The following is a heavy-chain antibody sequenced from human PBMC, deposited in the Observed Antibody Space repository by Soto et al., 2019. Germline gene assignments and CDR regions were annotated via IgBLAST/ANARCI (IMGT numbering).Heavy chain of an antibody. CDR3: AKDHCGGSCYPEY. D-gene: IGHD2-15*01. CDR1: GFTFSSYG. J-gene: IGHJ4*02. V-gene: IGHV3-30*18. CDR2: ISYDGSNK. Sequence: QVQLVESGGGVVQPGRSLRLSCAASGFTFSSYGMHWVRQAPGKGLEWVAVISYDGSNKYYADSVKGRFTISRDNSKNTLYLQMNSLRAEDTAVYYFAKDHCGGSCYPEYWGQGTLFTVSS.